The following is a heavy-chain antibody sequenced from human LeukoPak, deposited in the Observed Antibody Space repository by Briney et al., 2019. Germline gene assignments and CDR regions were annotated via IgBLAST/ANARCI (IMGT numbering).Heavy chain of an antibody. CDR3: ARVKLWFNSDFDY. D-gene: IGHD5-18*01. V-gene: IGHV4-39*07. CDR1: GGSISSSSYY. Sequence: SETLSLTCTVSGGSISSSSYYWSWIRQPPGKGLEWIGEINHSGSTNYNPSLKSRVTISVDTSKNQFSLKLSSVTAADTAVYYCARVKLWFNSDFDYWGQGTLVTVSS. CDR2: INHSGST. J-gene: IGHJ4*02.